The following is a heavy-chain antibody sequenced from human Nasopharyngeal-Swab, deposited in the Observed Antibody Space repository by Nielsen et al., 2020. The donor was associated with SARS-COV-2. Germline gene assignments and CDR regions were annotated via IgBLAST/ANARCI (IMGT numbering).Heavy chain of an antibody. V-gene: IGHV1-2*02. CDR1: GYTLTELS. CDR3: ATRGEVVVAATGYYYYGMDV. D-gene: IGHD2-15*01. J-gene: IGHJ6*02. Sequence: ASVKVSCKVSGYTLTELSMHWVRQAPGQGLEWMGWINPNSGGTNYAQKFQGRVTMTRDTSISTAYMELSRLRSDDTAVYYCATRGEVVVAATGYYYYGMDVWGQGTTVTVSS. CDR2: INPNSGGT.